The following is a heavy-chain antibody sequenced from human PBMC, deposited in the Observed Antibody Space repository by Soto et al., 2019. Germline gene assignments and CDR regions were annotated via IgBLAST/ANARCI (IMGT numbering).Heavy chain of an antibody. J-gene: IGHJ6*02. V-gene: IGHV3-30*18. CDR2: ISYDGGNK. D-gene: IGHD3-3*01. Sequence: GGSLRLSCAASGFTFSTYGMHWVRQAPGKGLEWVAVISYDGGNKNYADSVKGRFTISRDNSKNTLYLQMNSLRAEDTAVYYCAKDYVLEWLRYYYGMDVWGQGTTVTVSS. CDR1: GFTFSTYG. CDR3: AKDYVLEWLRYYYGMDV.